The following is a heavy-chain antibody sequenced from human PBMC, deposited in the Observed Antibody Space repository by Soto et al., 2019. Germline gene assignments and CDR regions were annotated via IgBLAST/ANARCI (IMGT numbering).Heavy chain of an antibody. J-gene: IGHJ6*02. CDR3: AKGGCCLHYGMDV. CDR2: ISGSGGST. Sequence: GGSLRLSCAASGFTFSSYAMSWVRQAPGKGLEWISAISGSGGSTYYADSVKGRFTISRDNSKNTLYLQMNSLRAEDTAVYYCAKGGCCLHYGMDVWGQGTTVTVSS. V-gene: IGHV3-23*01. D-gene: IGHD2-15*01. CDR1: GFTFSSYA.